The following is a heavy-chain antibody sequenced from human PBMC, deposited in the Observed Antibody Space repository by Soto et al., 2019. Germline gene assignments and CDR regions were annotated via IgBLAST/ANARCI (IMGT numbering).Heavy chain of an antibody. CDR2: IYYSGST. CDR3: ARDYDSRGDY. CDR1: GGSISTSSYY. V-gene: IGHV4-39*01. J-gene: IGHJ4*02. Sequence: QLQLQESGPGLVKPSETLSLTCTVSGGSISTSSYYWAWIRQPPGKGMEWIGSIYYSGSTYYSPSLKSRVTISVATSKNQFSLKLSSVTAADTAVYYCARDYDSRGDYWGQGTLVTVSS. D-gene: IGHD3-22*01.